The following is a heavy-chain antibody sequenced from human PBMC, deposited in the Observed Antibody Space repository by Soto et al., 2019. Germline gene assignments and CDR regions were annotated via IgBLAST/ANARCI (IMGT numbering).Heavy chain of an antibody. J-gene: IGHJ6*02. CDR2: ISWNGDRT. CDR3: AKDIGPSYSSGRGGLDV. D-gene: IGHD6-19*01. V-gene: IGHV3-9*01. Sequence: GGSLRLSCAASGFTFDDHAMHWVRQGPGKGLEWASSISWNGDRTVYADSVKGRFTISRDNAKNSLYLQMNSLRPEDTALYYCAKDIGPSYSSGRGGLDVWGQGTTVTVSS. CDR1: GFTFDDHA.